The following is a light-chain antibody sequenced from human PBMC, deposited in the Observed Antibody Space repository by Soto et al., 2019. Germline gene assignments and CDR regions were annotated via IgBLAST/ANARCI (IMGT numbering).Light chain of an antibody. J-gene: IGLJ3*02. V-gene: IGLV1-51*02. CDR2: ENN. Sequence: QSVLTQPPSVSAAPGQKVTISCSGSSSNIGSNYVSWYQQLPGTAPKLLIYENNKRPSGIPDRFSGSKSGTSATLGITGLQTGDEADYYCGTGDCSLSAGVFGGG. CDR3: GTGDCSLSAGV. CDR1: SSNIGSNY.